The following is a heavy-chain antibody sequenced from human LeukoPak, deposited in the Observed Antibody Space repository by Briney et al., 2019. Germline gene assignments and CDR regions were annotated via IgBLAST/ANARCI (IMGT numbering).Heavy chain of an antibody. CDR1: GFTFSTYS. D-gene: IGHD1-26*01. J-gene: IGHJ5*02. CDR3: AREPNSGSSKWFDP. CDR2: ISSSSSYI. V-gene: IGHV3-21*01. Sequence: WGSLRLSCAASGFTFSTYSMNWVRQAPGKGLVWVSSISSSSSYIYYVDSVKGRFTISRDNAKNSLYLQMNSLRAEDTAVYYCAREPNSGSSKWFDPWGQGTLVTVSS.